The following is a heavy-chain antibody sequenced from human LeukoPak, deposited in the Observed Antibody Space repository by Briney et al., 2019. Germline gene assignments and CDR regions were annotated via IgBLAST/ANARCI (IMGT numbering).Heavy chain of an antibody. CDR2: TSGSRTFI. J-gene: IGHJ4*02. Sequence: GGSLRLSCAASGFTFRSCTMNWVRQAPGKGLEWVSSTSGSRTFIYYGDSVKGRFSISRDNARNSLSLQMDSLRAEDTAVYYCARRNVVVGGLDYWGQGTLVTVSA. V-gene: IGHV3-21*01. D-gene: IGHD2-21*01. CDR3: ARRNVVVGGLDY. CDR1: GFTFRSCT.